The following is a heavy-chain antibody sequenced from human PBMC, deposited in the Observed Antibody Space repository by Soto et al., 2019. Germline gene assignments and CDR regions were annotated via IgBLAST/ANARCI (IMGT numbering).Heavy chain of an antibody. CDR3: ARREIQGPIDY. J-gene: IGHJ4*02. CDR1: GYSISSSNW. V-gene: IGHV4-28*01. CDR2: IYYSGTT. D-gene: IGHD1-26*01. Sequence: QVQLQESGPGLVKPSDTLSLTCAVSGYSISSSNWWGWIRQPPGKGLEWIGYIYYSGTTYYNPSLKSRVTMSVATSKDQFSLKLTSVTAVDTAVYYCARREIQGPIDYWGQGTLVTVSS.